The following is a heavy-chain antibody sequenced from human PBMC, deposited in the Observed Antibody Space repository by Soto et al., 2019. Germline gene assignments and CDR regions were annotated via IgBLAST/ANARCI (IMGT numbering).Heavy chain of an antibody. CDR2: ISHDGNNK. J-gene: IGHJ4*02. CDR1: GFTFSSYV. CDR3: ARDDEGGSECDLGY. Sequence: QVQLVESGGGVVQPGRSLRLSCAASGFTFSSYVMHWVRQTPGKGLEWVAFISHDGNNKYYADSVKGRFTISRDDSETTLYLQLDILRAEDTAVYYCARDDEGGSECDLGYWGQGTRVTVSS. D-gene: IGHD1-26*01. V-gene: IGHV3-30-3*01.